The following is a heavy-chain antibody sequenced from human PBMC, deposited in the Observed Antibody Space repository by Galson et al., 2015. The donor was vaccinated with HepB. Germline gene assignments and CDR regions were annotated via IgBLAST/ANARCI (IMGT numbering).Heavy chain of an antibody. Sequence: SLRLSCAASGFTFSSYAMSWVRQAPGKGLEWVSSISGRGGNTYYTDSVKGRFTISRDSSKKIVYLQMNSLRAEDTALYYCGKGPVRASYRPYGMDVWGQGTTVTVSS. CDR3: GKGPVRASYRPYGMDV. CDR1: GFTFSSYA. J-gene: IGHJ6*02. D-gene: IGHD5-18*01. CDR2: ISGRGGNT. V-gene: IGHV3-23*01.